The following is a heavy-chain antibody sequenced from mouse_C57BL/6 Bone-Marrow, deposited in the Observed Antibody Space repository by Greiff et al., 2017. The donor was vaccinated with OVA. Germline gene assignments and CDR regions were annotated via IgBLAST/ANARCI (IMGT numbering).Heavy chain of an antibody. CDR3: ARHHYFDY. J-gene: IGHJ2*01. CDR1: GFTFSSYG. CDR2: ISSGGSYT. Sequence: DVQLVESGGDLVKPGGSLKLSCAASGFTFSSYGMSWVRQTPDKRLEWVATISSGGSYTYYPDSVKGRFTISRDNAKNTLYLQMSSLKSEDTAMYYCARHHYFDYWGQGTTLTVSS. V-gene: IGHV5-6*01.